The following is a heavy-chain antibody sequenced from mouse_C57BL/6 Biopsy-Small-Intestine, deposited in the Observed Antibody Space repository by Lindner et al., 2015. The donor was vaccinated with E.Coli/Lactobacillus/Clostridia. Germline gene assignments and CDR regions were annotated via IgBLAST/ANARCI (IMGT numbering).Heavy chain of an antibody. J-gene: IGHJ1*03. Sequence: QLQESGAELARPGASVKLSCKASGYTFTSYGISWVKQRTGQGLEWIGEIYPRSGNTYYNEKFKGKATLTADKSSSTAYMELRSLTSEDSAVYFCARYDDGYVYWYFDVWGTGTTVTVSS. V-gene: IGHV1-81*01. CDR1: GYTFTSYG. CDR2: IYPRSGNT. D-gene: IGHD2-3*01. CDR3: ARYDDGYVYWYFDV.